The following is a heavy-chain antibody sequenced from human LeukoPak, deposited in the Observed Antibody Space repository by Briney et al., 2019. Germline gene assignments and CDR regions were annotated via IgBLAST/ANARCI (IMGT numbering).Heavy chain of an antibody. J-gene: IGHJ4*02. D-gene: IGHD1-26*01. CDR3: ARGGIVGAPRESPFDY. CDR1: GFTFSSYS. CDR2: ISSSSSYI. V-gene: IGHV3-21*01. Sequence: GGSLRLSRAASGFTFSSYSMNWVRQAPGKGLEWVSSISSSSSYIYYADSVKGRFTISRDNAKNSLYLQMNGLRAEDTAVYYCARGGIVGAPRESPFDYWGQGTLVTVSS.